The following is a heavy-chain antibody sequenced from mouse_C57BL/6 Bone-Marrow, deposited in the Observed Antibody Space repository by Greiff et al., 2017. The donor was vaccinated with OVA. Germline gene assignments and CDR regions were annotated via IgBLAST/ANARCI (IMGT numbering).Heavy chain of an antibody. CDR1: GYTFTDYN. CDR3: ARERGSSYYAMDY. D-gene: IGHD1-1*01. Sequence: VQLQQSGPELVKPGASVKIPCKASGYTFTDYNMDWVKQSHGKSLEWIGDINPNNGGTIYNQKFKGKATLTVDKSSSTAYMELRSLTSEDTAGYYCARERGSSYYAMDYWGQGTSVTVSS. J-gene: IGHJ4*01. V-gene: IGHV1-18*01. CDR2: INPNNGGT.